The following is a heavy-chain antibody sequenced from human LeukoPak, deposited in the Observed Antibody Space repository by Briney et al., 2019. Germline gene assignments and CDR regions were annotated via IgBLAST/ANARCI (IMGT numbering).Heavy chain of an antibody. CDR3: ARDQSPQSAFDI. Sequence: PGGSLRLSCAASGFTVSSNYMSWVRQAPGKGLEWVSIIYSGGSTYYADSVKGRFTISRDNSKNTLYLQMNSLRAEDTAVYYCARDQSPQSAFDIWGQGTMVTVSS. CDR2: IYSGGST. CDR1: GFTVSSNY. J-gene: IGHJ3*02. V-gene: IGHV3-53*05.